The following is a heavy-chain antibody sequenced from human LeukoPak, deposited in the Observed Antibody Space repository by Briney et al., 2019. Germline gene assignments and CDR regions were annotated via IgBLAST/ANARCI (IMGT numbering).Heavy chain of an antibody. CDR2: FDPEDDKI. CDR3: AAGATRWDLLFDY. CDR1: GYTLTELS. Sequence: ASVKVSCNVSGYTLTELSMHWVRQAPGKGLEWMGGFDPEDDKIVYAQKFQGRVTLTEDSSTDTAYMELRSLRSEDTAVYYCAAGATRWDLLFDYWGQGTLVTVSS. J-gene: IGHJ4*02. D-gene: IGHD1-26*01. V-gene: IGHV1-24*01.